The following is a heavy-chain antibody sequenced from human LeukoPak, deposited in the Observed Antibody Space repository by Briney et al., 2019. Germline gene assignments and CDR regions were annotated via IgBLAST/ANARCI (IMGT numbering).Heavy chain of an antibody. Sequence: GGSLRLSCAASGFTFSSYAMSWVRQAPGKGLEWVSAIGGSGGSTYYADSVKGRFTISRDNSKNTLYLQMNSLRAEDTAVYYCAKDRLGYCSGGSCQRFDPWGQGTLVTVSS. D-gene: IGHD2-15*01. CDR2: IGGSGGST. CDR1: GFTFSSYA. CDR3: AKDRLGYCSGGSCQRFDP. J-gene: IGHJ5*02. V-gene: IGHV3-23*01.